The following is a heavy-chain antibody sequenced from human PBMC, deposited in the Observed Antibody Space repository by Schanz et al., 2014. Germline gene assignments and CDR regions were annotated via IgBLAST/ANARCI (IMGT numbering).Heavy chain of an antibody. J-gene: IGHJ4*02. D-gene: IGHD1-26*01. Sequence: EVQVVESGGGLVQPGGSLRLSCAASGFAVDNYYMSCVRQAPGRGLEWVSIIFTDGRTYYADSVKGRFTISRDNSKNTLFLQMNSLRAEDTAVYYCARDHTTESYYSAGPPIDYWGQGTLLTVSS. CDR1: GFAVDNYY. V-gene: IGHV3-66*01. CDR2: IFTDGRT. CDR3: ARDHTTESYYSAGPPIDY.